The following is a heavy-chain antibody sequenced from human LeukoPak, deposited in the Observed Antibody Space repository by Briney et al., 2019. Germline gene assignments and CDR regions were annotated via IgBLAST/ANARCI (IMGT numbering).Heavy chain of an antibody. V-gene: IGHV1-46*01. D-gene: IGHD3-16*01. CDR1: GYTFTSYY. Sequence: ASVKVSCKASGYTFTSYYMHWVRQAPGQGLEWMGIINPSGGSTSYAQKFQGRVTMTRDTSTSTVYMELSSLKASDTAMYYCASSITSAFDYWGQGTLVTVSS. CDR3: ASSITSAFDY. CDR2: INPSGGST. J-gene: IGHJ4*02.